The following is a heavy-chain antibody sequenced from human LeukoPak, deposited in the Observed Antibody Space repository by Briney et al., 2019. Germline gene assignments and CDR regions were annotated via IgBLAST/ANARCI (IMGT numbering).Heavy chain of an antibody. J-gene: IGHJ4*02. D-gene: IGHD5-12*01. V-gene: IGHV3-74*01. CDR1: TRYFTNYW. Sequence: GGSLRLSCTASTRYFTNYWMHWVRQVPGKGLAWLSRIDRDGLREDYADSVRGRFTISRDNAKNSLYLQMNSLRAEDTAVYYCASVRGGYSANSFDYWGQGTLVTVSS. CDR2: IDRDGLRE. CDR3: ASVRGGYSANSFDY.